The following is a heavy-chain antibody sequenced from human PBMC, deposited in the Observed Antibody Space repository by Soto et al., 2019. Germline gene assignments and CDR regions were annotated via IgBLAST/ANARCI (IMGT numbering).Heavy chain of an antibody. CDR3: AKDRRDYYDSSFKWVY. CDR2: ISGSGGST. D-gene: IGHD3-22*01. Sequence: GALRLSCAASGFTFSSYAMSWVRQAPGKGPEWVSAISGSGGSTYYADSVKGRFTISRDNSKNTLYLQMNSLRAEDTAVYYCAKDRRDYYDSSFKWVYWGQGTLVTVSS. J-gene: IGHJ4*02. CDR1: GFTFSSYA. V-gene: IGHV3-23*01.